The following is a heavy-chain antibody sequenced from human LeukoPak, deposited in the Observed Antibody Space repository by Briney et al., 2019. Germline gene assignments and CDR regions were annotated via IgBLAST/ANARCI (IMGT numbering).Heavy chain of an antibody. CDR1: GGSFSGYY. J-gene: IGHJ3*02. Sequence: SETLSLTCAVYGGSFSGYYWSWIRQPPGKGLEWIGEINHSGSTNYNPSLKSRVTISVDTSKNQFSLKLSSVTAADTAVYYCARESFGAFDIWGHGAMVTVSS. D-gene: IGHD3-10*01. CDR3: ARESFGAFDI. CDR2: INHSGST. V-gene: IGHV4-34*01.